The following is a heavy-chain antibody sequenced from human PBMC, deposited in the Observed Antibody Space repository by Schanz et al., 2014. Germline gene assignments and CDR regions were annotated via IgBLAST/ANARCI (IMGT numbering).Heavy chain of an antibody. CDR2: IIPSLGLA. CDR1: GGTFSRLT. CDR3: ARDQSPYTNSSDVRYFDY. V-gene: IGHV1-69*08. Sequence: QVQLVQSGADVKKPGSSVRVSCKASGGTFSRLTFSWVRQAPGQGLEWMGRIIPSLGLAKYEQKFQDKVTITADTSTTTAYMELSGLRSEDTAVYYCARDQSPYTNSSDVRYFDYWGQGSLVNVSS. D-gene: IGHD6-6*01. J-gene: IGHJ4*02.